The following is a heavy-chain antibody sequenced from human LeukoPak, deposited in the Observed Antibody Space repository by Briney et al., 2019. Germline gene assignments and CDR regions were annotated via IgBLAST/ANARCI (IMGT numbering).Heavy chain of an antibody. CDR3: ATSSDDFWSGSFDY. J-gene: IGHJ4*02. D-gene: IGHD3-3*01. CDR2: IYYSETT. CDR1: GDSISRNIFY. V-gene: IGHV4-39*01. Sequence: SETLSLTCIVSGDSISRNIFYWAWIRQPPGKGLEWLGSIYYSETTYYNPSLKSRVTMSVDTSKNQFSLSLSSVTAADTALYYCATSSDDFWSGSFDYWGQGIPVTVSS.